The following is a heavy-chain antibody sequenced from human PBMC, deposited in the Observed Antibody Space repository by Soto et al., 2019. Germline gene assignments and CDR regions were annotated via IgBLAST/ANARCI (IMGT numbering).Heavy chain of an antibody. J-gene: IGHJ4*02. CDR3: GKGVENTGMTLDN. D-gene: IGHD5-18*01. V-gene: IGHV3-23*01. CDR2: ISGGDGST. CDR1: GFTFRSYG. Sequence: EVQLLESGGGLVQPGGSLRLSCAATGFTFRSYGMSWVRQAPGKQLEWVSAISGGDGSTYYAASVKGRFTITRDNSKNTLYLQMNSLRVEDTAVYYCGKGVENTGMTLDNWGQGALVTV.